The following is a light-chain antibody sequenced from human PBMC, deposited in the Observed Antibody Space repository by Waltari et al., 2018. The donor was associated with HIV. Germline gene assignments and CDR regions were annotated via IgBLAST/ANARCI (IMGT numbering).Light chain of an antibody. CDR1: QTVSNNY. J-gene: IGKJ2*01. Sequence: EIVLTQSLATLSLSPGERATLSCGASQTVSNNYLAWYQQKPGLAPRLLIYDASSRAAGVPDRFSGSGSGTDFTLTISRLEPEDFAVYYCHQFGSSTSYTFGQGTKLEIK. CDR2: DAS. V-gene: IGKV3D-20*01. CDR3: HQFGSSTSYT.